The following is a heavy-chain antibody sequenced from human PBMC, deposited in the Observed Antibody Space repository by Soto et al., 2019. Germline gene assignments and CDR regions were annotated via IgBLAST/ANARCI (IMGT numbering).Heavy chain of an antibody. V-gene: IGHV1-24*01. Sequence: ASVKVSCKVSGYTLTELSMHWVRQAPGKGLEWMGGFDPEDGETIYAQKFQGRVTMTEDTSTDTAYMELSSLRSEDTAVYYCATDRFGNPGALQYPYYYYGMDVWGQGTTVTVSS. D-gene: IGHD2-2*02. CDR3: ATDRFGNPGALQYPYYYYGMDV. CDR1: GYTLTELS. CDR2: FDPEDGET. J-gene: IGHJ6*02.